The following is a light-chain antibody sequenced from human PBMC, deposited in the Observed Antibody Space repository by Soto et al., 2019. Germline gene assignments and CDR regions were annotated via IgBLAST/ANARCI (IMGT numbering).Light chain of an antibody. V-gene: IGKV3-11*01. CDR3: QQRSSWPIT. CDR1: QSVTSY. Sequence: ELLLTQSPATLSLSPGARATLSCRASQSVTSYLAWYQQRPGQAPRLLINDASRRATGIPDRFSGSGSGADFTLTISSLEPEDFAVYYCQQRSSWPITFGQGTRLEIK. J-gene: IGKJ5*01. CDR2: DAS.